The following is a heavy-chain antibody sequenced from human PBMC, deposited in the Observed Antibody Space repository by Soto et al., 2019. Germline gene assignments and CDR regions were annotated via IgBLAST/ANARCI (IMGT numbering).Heavy chain of an antibody. CDR3: VRGDYGDHDRYYYYGMDV. CDR2: IIPIFGTA. V-gene: IGHV1-69*12. CDR1: GGTFSSYA. Sequence: QVQLVQSGAEVKKPGSSVKVSCKASGGTFSSYAISWVRQAPGQGLEWMGGIIPIFGTANYAQKFQGRVTITEDESTSTAYMELSSLRSEDTAVYYCVRGDYGDHDRYYYYGMDVWGQGTTVTVSS. J-gene: IGHJ6*02. D-gene: IGHD4-17*01.